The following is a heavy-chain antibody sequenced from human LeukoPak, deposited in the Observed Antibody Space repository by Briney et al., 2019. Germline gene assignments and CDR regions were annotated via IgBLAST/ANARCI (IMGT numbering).Heavy chain of an antibody. CDR1: GGSITSTTYS. Sequence: SETLSLTCTISGGSITSTTYSWGWIRQPPGKGLEWIGNISYTGNTYYNPSLKSRVTLFVDTSKNQFSLKLSSVPAADTAIYYCARHLNNGFDIWGRGTMVTVSS. V-gene: IGHV4-39*01. CDR2: ISYTGNT. J-gene: IGHJ3*02. D-gene: IGHD2/OR15-2a*01. CDR3: ARHLNNGFDI.